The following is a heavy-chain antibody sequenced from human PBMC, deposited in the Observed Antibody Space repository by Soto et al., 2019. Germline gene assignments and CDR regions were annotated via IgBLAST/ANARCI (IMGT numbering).Heavy chain of an antibody. Sequence: ASVKFSCKASGYTFTGYYMHWVRQAPGQGLEWMGWINSNSGGTNYAQKFQGWVTMTRDTSISTAYMELSRLRSDDTAVYYCARDLRTTLGYCSGGSCSHSDTYYYYYGMDVWGQGTTVTVSS. V-gene: IGHV1-2*04. J-gene: IGHJ6*02. D-gene: IGHD2-15*01. CDR1: GYTFTGYY. CDR3: ARDLRTTLGYCSGGSCSHSDTYYYYYGMDV. CDR2: INSNSGGT.